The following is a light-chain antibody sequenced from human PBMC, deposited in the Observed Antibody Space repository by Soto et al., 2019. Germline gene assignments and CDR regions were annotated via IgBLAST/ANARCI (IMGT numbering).Light chain of an antibody. Sequence: DIQMTQSPSTLSASVGDRVTITCRASQSISTWLAWYQQEPGKAPKLLIHKASSLQSGVPSRFSGSGSGTDFALTISSRHPDDFASYYCQQYNSYSPTFGQGTRVEIK. V-gene: IGKV1-5*03. CDR3: QQYNSYSPT. CDR2: KAS. CDR1: QSISTW. J-gene: IGKJ1*01.